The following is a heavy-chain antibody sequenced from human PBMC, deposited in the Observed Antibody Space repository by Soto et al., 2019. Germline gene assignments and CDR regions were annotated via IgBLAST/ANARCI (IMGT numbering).Heavy chain of an antibody. CDR2: IYYSGST. CDR3: ARADGPESYYYYYGMDV. CDR1: GGSIRSGGYY. V-gene: IGHV4-31*03. J-gene: IGHJ6*02. D-gene: IGHD3-10*01. Sequence: PSETLSLTCTVSGGSIRSGGYYWSWIRQHPGKGLEWIGYIYYSGSTYYNPSLKSRVTISVDTSKNQFSLKLSSVTAADTAVYYCARADGPESYYYYYGMDVWGQGTTVTVSS.